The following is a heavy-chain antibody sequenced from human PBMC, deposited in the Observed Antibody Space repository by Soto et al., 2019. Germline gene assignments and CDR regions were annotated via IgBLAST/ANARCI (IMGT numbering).Heavy chain of an antibody. Sequence: GGSLRLSCTASGFTFDDYAMHWVRQGPGRGLEWVSGITWNSGKIAYADSVKGRFTITRDDDNNSLYLQMNSLRPEDTALYYCVKDSYADFHRVLSTAEYFFDYWGHGTLVTVSS. V-gene: IGHV3-9*01. J-gene: IGHJ4*01. CDR1: GFTFDDYA. CDR2: ITWNSGKI. D-gene: IGHD2-15*01. CDR3: VKDSYADFHRVLSTAEYFFDY.